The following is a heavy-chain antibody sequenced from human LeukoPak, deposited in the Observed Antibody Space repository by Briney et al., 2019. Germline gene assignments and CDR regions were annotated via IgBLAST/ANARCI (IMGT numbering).Heavy chain of an antibody. D-gene: IGHD2-2*01. Sequence: GASVKGSCKASGYTFTTFGITWVRQAPGQGLEWMGWISAYTGNTNYAPKFQGRVTMTTDTSTSTAHMELRSLTSDTTAVYYCARVASTTCDCPDYFDYWGQGTLVTVSS. CDR2: ISAYTGNT. CDR1: GYTFTTFG. CDR3: ARVASTTCDCPDYFDY. J-gene: IGHJ4*02. V-gene: IGHV1-18*01.